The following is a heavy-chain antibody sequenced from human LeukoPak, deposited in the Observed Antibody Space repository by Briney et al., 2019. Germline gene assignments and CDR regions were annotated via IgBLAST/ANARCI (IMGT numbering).Heavy chain of an antibody. D-gene: IGHD6-6*01. V-gene: IGHV1-46*01. CDR1: GYTFPSYF. CDR3: ARTAARRVDY. J-gene: IGHJ4*02. CDR2: INPTGGST. Sequence: ASVNVSCKASGYTFPSYFMHWVRQAPGQGLEWMGIINPTGGSTTYAQKFQGRGTMTRDTSTSTVYMALSSLRSDDTAVYYCARTAARRVDYWGQGTLVTVSS.